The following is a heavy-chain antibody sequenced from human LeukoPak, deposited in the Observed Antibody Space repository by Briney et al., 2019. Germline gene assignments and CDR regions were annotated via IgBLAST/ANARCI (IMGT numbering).Heavy chain of an antibody. J-gene: IGHJ6*03. V-gene: IGHV3-20*04. D-gene: IGHD1-26*01. CDR1: GFTFGDYG. CDR3: AKGVGTSYHYHMDV. Sequence: GGSLRLSCAASGFTFGDYGMSWVRQGPGKGLEWVSGINWNGDSTGYADSVKGRFTISRDNAKNSLYLQMNSLRAEDMALYYCAKGVGTSYHYHMDVWGKGTTVIVSS. CDR2: INWNGDST.